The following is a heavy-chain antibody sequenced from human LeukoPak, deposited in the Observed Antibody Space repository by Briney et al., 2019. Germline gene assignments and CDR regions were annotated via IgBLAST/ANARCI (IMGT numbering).Heavy chain of an antibody. Sequence: GASVKVSCKASGYTFTGYYMHWVRQAPGQGLEWMGWINPNSGGTNYAQKFQGRVTVTRDTSISTAYMELSRLRSDDTAVYYCARERLGVGVLMVYAKSSKDAFDIWGQGTMVTVSS. CDR3: ARERLGVGVLMVYAKSSKDAFDI. CDR2: INPNSGGT. CDR1: GYTFTGYY. D-gene: IGHD2-8*01. J-gene: IGHJ3*02. V-gene: IGHV1-2*02.